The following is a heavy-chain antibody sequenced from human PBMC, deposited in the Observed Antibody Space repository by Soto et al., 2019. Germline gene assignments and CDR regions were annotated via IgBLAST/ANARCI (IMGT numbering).Heavy chain of an antibody. CDR1: GFTFSSYA. J-gene: IGHJ4*02. CDR3: ARGVLYYNVRSGFDY. CDR2: ISGSGGTT. Sequence: PGGSLRLSCAASGFTFSSYAMSWVRQAPGKGLEWVSAISGSGGTTYHADSVKGRFTISRDNAKDSLYLQMNSLRAEDTAVYYCARGVLYYNVRSGFDYWGQGTLVTVSS. D-gene: IGHD3-22*01. V-gene: IGHV3-23*01.